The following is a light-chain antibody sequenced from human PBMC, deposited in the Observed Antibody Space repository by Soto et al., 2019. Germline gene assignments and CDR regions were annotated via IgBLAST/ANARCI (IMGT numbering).Light chain of an antibody. CDR2: DAS. V-gene: IGKV3-11*01. CDR3: QQYGSSPRT. CDR1: QSVSYY. Sequence: EVVLTQSPATLSLSPGERATLSCRASQSVSYYLAWYQQKPGQAPRLLIYDASNRAAGIPARFSGSGSGTDFTLTISSLEPEDFAVYYCQQYGSSPRTFGPGTKVDIK. J-gene: IGKJ3*01.